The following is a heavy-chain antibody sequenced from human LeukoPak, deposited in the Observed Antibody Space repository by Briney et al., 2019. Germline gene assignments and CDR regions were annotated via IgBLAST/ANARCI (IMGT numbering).Heavy chain of an antibody. D-gene: IGHD1-26*01. V-gene: IGHV3-30*03. Sequence: GGSLRLSCTVSGFPFNDYVIHWVRQAPGKGLEWVAVTSADERIKIYNDSVRGRFTISRDNSKNTQYLQMNSPRVEDTAVYYCARDPVLGAPDYLDYWGRGTLVSASS. J-gene: IGHJ4*02. CDR3: ARDPVLGAPDYLDY. CDR2: TSADERIK. CDR1: GFPFNDYV.